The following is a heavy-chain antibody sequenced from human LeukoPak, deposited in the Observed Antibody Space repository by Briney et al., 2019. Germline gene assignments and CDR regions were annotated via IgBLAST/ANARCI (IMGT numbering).Heavy chain of an antibody. CDR3: AREGPRGNSQFDY. Sequence: PGGSLRLSCAASGFTFSNYGMHWVRQAPGKGLEWVALIWYDGSNKYYADSVKGRLTISRDNSKNTLYLQMNSLRAEDTAAYYCAREGPRGNSQFDYWGQGTLVTVSS. CDR2: IWYDGSNK. CDR1: GFTFSNYG. V-gene: IGHV3-33*01. D-gene: IGHD2/OR15-2a*01. J-gene: IGHJ4*02.